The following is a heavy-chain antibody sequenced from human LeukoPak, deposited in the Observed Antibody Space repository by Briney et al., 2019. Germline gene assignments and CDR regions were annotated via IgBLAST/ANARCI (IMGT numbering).Heavy chain of an antibody. CDR3: AKDIGTGGTGWYFDL. CDR1: GFTLDDYV. V-gene: IGHV3-9*01. D-gene: IGHD6-13*01. CDR2: ISWNSVSI. J-gene: IGHJ2*01. Sequence: GGSLRLSCAASGFTLDDYVMHWVRQAPGKGLEWVPGISWNSVSIGYADSVKGRFTISRDNAKNSLYLQMSSLRAEDTALYYCAKDIGTGGTGWYFDLWGRGTLVTVSS.